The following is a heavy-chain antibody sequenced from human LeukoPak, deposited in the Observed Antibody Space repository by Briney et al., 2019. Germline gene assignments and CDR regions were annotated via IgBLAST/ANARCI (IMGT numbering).Heavy chain of an antibody. CDR2: ISGSGGST. D-gene: IGHD3-10*01. V-gene: IGHV3-23*01. J-gene: IGHJ4*02. Sequence: GGSLRLSCAASGFTFSSYAMNWVRQAPGKGLEWVSAISGSGGSTYYADSVKGRFTISRDNSKNTLYLQMNSLRAEDTAVYYCAKDDYYGSGSYSEPLFDYWGQGTLVTVSS. CDR3: AKDDYYGSGSYSEPLFDY. CDR1: GFTFSSYA.